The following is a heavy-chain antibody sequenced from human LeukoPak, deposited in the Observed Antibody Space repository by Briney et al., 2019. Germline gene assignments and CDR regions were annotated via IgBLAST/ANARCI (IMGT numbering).Heavy chain of an antibody. D-gene: IGHD3-22*01. Sequence: GGSLRLSCAASGFTFSSYGMHWVRQAPGKGLEWVAVISYDGSNKYYADSVKGRFTISRDNSKNTLYLQMNSLRAEDTAVHYCAKDSRVVVITTFDYWGQGTLVTVSS. CDR3: AKDSRVVVITTFDY. V-gene: IGHV3-30*18. CDR2: ISYDGSNK. CDR1: GFTFSSYG. J-gene: IGHJ4*02.